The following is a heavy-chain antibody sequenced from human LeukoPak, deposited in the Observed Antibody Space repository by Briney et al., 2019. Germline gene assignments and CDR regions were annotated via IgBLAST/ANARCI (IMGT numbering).Heavy chain of an antibody. D-gene: IGHD6-13*01. CDR3: ASAYRLFSAAGTRGDAFDI. CDR1: GFTFSSFA. V-gene: IGHV3-30*04. CDR2: ISYDGSNK. J-gene: IGHJ3*02. Sequence: PGGSLRLSCTASGFTFSSFALHWVRQAPGKGLEWVAVISYDGSNKYYADSVKGRFTISRDNSKNTLYLQMNSLRAEDTAVYYCASAYRLFSAAGTRGDAFDIWGQGTMVTVSS.